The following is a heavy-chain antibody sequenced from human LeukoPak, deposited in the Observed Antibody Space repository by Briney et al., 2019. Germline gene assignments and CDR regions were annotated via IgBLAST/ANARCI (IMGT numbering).Heavy chain of an antibody. CDR1: GFTFDDYD. D-gene: IGHD6-6*01. Sequence: PGGSLRLSCAASGFTFDDYDMSWVRQVPGKGLEWVSAINWNGASTGYADSAKGRFTISRDNAKNSLYLQMNSLSAEDTALYFCARDVEYSNIYFYYYIDVWGKGTTVTVSS. CDR3: ARDVEYSNIYFYYYIDV. CDR2: INWNGAST. V-gene: IGHV3-20*04. J-gene: IGHJ6*03.